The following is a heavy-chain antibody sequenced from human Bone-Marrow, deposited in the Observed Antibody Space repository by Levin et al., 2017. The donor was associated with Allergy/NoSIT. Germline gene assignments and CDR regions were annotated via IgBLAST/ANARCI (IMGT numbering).Heavy chain of an antibody. CDR1: GFTFGDYG. CDR2: IRSKASGGTT. Sequence: GGSLRLSCTASGFTFGDYGMIWFRQAPGKGLEWVGFIRSKASGGTTEYAASVKDRFIMSRDDSKSIAYLEMNSLKTEDTAVYYCAIAPGYCSSTRCVPYGMDVWGQGTTVTVSS. J-gene: IGHJ6*02. V-gene: IGHV3-49*03. D-gene: IGHD2-2*01. CDR3: AIAPGYCSSTRCVPYGMDV.